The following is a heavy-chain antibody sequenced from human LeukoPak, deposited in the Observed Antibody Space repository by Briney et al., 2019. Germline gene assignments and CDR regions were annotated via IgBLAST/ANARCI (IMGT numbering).Heavy chain of an antibody. CDR2: IYYSGST. D-gene: IGHD2-2*01. J-gene: IGHJ2*01. CDR1: GGSISSYY. CDR3: ARDPLYCSSTSCRTRYWYFDL. Sequence: PSETLSLTCTVSGGSISSYYWGWIRQPPGKGLEWIGYIYYSGSTNYNPSLKSRVTISVDTSKNQFSLKLSSVTAADTAVYYCARDPLYCSSTSCRTRYWYFDLWGRGTLVTVSS. V-gene: IGHV4-59*01.